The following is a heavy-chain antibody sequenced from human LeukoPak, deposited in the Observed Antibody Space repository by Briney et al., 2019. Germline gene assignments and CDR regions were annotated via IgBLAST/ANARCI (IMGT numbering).Heavy chain of an antibody. CDR2: IYYSGST. D-gene: IGHD5-18*01. CDR3: AREVAGIQLLDY. CDR1: GGSISSYY. J-gene: IGHJ4*02. V-gene: IGHV4-59*01. Sequence: TPSETLSLTCTVSGGSISSYYWSWIRQPPGKGLEWIGTIYYSGSTKNNPSLKSRVTISVDTSKNQFSLKLSSVTAADTAVYYCAREVAGIQLLDYWGQGTLVTVSS.